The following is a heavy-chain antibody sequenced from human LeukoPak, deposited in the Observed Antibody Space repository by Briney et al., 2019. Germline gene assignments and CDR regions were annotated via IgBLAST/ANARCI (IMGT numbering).Heavy chain of an antibody. CDR1: GFTFSIYG. Sequence: PGGSLRLSCAASGFTFSIYGMTWVRQAPGKGLEWVAVISYDGSNKYYADSVKGRFTISRDNSKNTLYLQMNSLRAEDTPVYFCAKDALVATSHFDNSGEGNLVTASS. V-gene: IGHV3-30*18. D-gene: IGHD5-12*01. CDR3: AKDALVATSHFDN. CDR2: ISYDGSNK. J-gene: IGHJ4*02.